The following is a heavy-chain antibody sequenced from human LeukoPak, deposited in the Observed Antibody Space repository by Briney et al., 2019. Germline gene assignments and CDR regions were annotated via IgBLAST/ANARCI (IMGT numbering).Heavy chain of an antibody. Sequence: SETLSLTCSVSGGSLSSYYWSWIRQPPGKGLEWIGYIYYSGSTNHNPSLKSRVTISVDTSKNQLSLKLSSVTAADTAVYYCARQLELPDGLDIWGQGTMVTVSS. CDR1: GGSLSSYY. CDR2: IYYSGST. D-gene: IGHD2-15*01. J-gene: IGHJ3*02. CDR3: ARQLELPDGLDI. V-gene: IGHV4-59*01.